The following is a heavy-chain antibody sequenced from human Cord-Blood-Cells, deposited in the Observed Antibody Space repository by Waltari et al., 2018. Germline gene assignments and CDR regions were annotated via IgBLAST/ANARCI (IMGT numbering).Heavy chain of an antibody. CDR1: GFTFSSYG. D-gene: IGHD7-27*01. J-gene: IGHJ3*02. CDR3: AKDINWGDAFDI. CDR2: IRYDGSNK. Sequence: QVKLVDSGGGVVQPGGSLRPPGAASGFTFSSYGMHWVRQAPGKGLEGVAFIRYDGSNKYYADSVKGRFTISRDNSKNTLYLQMNSLRAEDTAVYYCAKDINWGDAFDIWGQGTMVTVSS. V-gene: IGHV3-30*02.